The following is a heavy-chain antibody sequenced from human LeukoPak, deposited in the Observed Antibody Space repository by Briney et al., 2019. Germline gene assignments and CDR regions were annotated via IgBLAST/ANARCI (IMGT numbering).Heavy chain of an antibody. CDR2: VYHSGSI. CDR3: VSSYGGYVLDY. Sequence: SETLSLTCTVSGGSISSYSWNWIRQSPGKGLEWIGRVYHSGSINYNPSLKSRVTTSVDTSKNQFSLNLSSVTAADTAVYYCVSSYGGYVLDYWGQGTLVIVSS. D-gene: IGHD5-12*01. V-gene: IGHV4-59*01. CDR1: GGSISSYS. J-gene: IGHJ4*02.